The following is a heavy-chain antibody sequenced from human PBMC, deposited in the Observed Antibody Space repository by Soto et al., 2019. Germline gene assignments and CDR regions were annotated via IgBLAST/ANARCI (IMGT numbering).Heavy chain of an antibody. CDR3: ATQYCSSTSCYKVDYYMDV. J-gene: IGHJ6*03. CDR1: GYTFTSYD. V-gene: IGHV1-8*01. D-gene: IGHD2-2*02. Sequence: ASVKVSCKASGYTFTSYDINWVRQATGQGLEWMGWMNPNSGNTGYAQKFQGRVTMTRNTSISTAYMELSSLRSEDTAVYYCATQYCSSTSCYKVDYYMDVWGKGTTVTVSS. CDR2: MNPNSGNT.